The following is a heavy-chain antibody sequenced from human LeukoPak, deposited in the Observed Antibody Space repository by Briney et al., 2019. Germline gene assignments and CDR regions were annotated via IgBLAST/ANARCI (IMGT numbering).Heavy chain of an antibody. J-gene: IGHJ4*02. CDR3: ASVTTITTGVHHFDY. D-gene: IGHD4-11*01. CDR2: ISSSTNYI. V-gene: IGHV3-21*01. CDR1: GFTFSSYS. Sequence: GGSLRLSCAASGFTFSSYSMNWVRQAPGKGLDWVSSISSSTNYIYYADSVKGRFTISRDNAKNSLYLQMNSLRVEDTAVYYCASVTTITTGVHHFDYWGQGTLVTVSS.